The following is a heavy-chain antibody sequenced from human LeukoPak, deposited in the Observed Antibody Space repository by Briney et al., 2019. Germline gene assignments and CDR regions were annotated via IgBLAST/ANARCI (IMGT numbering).Heavy chain of an antibody. V-gene: IGHV1-24*01. D-gene: IGHD3-3*01. CDR3: ATSLSFGVVIRAHWFDP. CDR2: FDPEDGET. J-gene: IGHJ5*02. CDR1: GYTLTELS. Sequence: ASVKVSCKVSGYTLTELSMHWVRQAPGKGLEWMGGFDPEDGETIYAQKFQGRVTMTEDTSTDTAYMELSSLRSEDTAVYYCATSLSFGVVIRAHWFDPWGQGTLVTVSS.